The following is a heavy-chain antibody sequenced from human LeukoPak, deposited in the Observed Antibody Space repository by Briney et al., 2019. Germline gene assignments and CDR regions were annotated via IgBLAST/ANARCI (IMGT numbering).Heavy chain of an antibody. CDR3: TSLGLQLGTA. CDR2: IRSKANSYAT. Sequence: GGSLRLSCAASEFIFSTYWMSWVRQASGKGLEWVGRIRSKANSYATAYAASVKGRFTISRDDSKNTAYLQMNSLKTEDTAVYYCTSLGLQLGTAWGQGTLVTVSS. J-gene: IGHJ5*02. D-gene: IGHD6-13*01. V-gene: IGHV3-73*01. CDR1: EFIFSTYW.